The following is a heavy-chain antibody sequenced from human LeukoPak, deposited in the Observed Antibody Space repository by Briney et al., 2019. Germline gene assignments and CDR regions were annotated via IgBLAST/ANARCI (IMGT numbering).Heavy chain of an antibody. D-gene: IGHD3-10*01. CDR2: IYPGDSDT. V-gene: IGHV5-51*01. CDR3: ARPYYYGKRYPYYFDY. Sequence: GESLKISCKGSGYSFTSYWIGWVRQMPGKGLEWMGIIYPGDSDTRYSPSFQGQVTISADKSISTAYLQWSSLKASNTAMYYCARPYYYGKRYPYYFDYWGQGTLVTVSS. J-gene: IGHJ4*02. CDR1: GYSFTSYW.